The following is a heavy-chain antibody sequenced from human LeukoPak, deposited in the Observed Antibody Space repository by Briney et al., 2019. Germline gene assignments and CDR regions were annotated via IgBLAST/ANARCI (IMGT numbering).Heavy chain of an antibody. V-gene: IGHV4-59*01. J-gene: IGHJ3*02. CDR2: IYSFGNT. D-gene: IGHD2-2*01. Sequence: SETLSLTCSAAGGSMSSYYWSWIRQPPGKGLEWIGYIYSFGNTNYNPSLKSRITISIDTSKNQFSLKLSSVTAADTAVYYCARLPGRDCSSTSCCFLRAFDIWGQGTLVTVSS. CDR1: GGSMSSYY. CDR3: ARLPGRDCSSTSCCFLRAFDI.